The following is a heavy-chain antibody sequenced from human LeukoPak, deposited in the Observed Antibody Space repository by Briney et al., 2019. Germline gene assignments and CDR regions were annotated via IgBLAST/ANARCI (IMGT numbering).Heavy chain of an antibody. V-gene: IGHV4-59*01. CDR1: GGSISSYY. J-gene: IGHJ4*02. CDR2: IYYSGST. CDR3: ARAWGCSGGSCSSDY. Sequence: PSETLSLTCTVSGGSISSYYWSWIRQPPGKGLEWIGYIYYSGSTIYNPSLKSRVTISVDTSKNQFSLRLSSVTAADTAVYYCARAWGCSGGSCSSDYWGQGTLVTVSS. D-gene: IGHD2-15*01.